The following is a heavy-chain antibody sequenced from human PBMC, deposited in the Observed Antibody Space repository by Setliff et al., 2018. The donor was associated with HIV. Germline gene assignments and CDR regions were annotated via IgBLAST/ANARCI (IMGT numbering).Heavy chain of an antibody. D-gene: IGHD5-18*01. CDR3: ARRGYNYGYFDY. CDR2: IYYSGST. CDR1: GGSISSSSYY. Sequence: SETLSLTCTVSGGSISSSSYYWGWIRQPPGKGLEWIGSIYYSGSTYYNPSLKSRVTISVDTSKNQFSLKLSSVTAADTAVYYCARRGYNYGYFDYWGQGTLVTVSS. J-gene: IGHJ4*02. V-gene: IGHV4-39*01.